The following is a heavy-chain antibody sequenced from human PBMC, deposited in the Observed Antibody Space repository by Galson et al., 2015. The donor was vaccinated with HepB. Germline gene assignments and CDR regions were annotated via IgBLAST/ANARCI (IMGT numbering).Heavy chain of an antibody. CDR1: GGTFSSYA. CDR3: ARGAQGGYDYYYGMDV. J-gene: IGHJ6*02. Sequence: SVKVSCKASGGTFSSYAISWVRQAPGQGLEWMGGIIPIFGTANYAQKFQGRVTITADESTSTAYMELSSLRSEDTAVYYCARGAQGGYDYYYGMDVWGQGTTVSVSS. CDR2: IIPIFGTA. V-gene: IGHV1-69*13. D-gene: IGHD5-12*01.